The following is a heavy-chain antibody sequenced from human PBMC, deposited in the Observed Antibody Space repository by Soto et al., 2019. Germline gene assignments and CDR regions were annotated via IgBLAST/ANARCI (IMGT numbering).Heavy chain of an antibody. D-gene: IGHD6-6*01. CDR1: GFTFSSYS. V-gene: IGHV3-21*01. Sequence: GGSLRLSCAASGFTFSSYSMNWVRQAPGNGLEWVSSISSSSSYIYYADSVKGRFTISRDNAKNSLYLQMNSLRAEDTAVYYCARELDSSSSLDYWGQGTLVTVSS. J-gene: IGHJ4*02. CDR3: ARELDSSSSLDY. CDR2: ISSSSSYI.